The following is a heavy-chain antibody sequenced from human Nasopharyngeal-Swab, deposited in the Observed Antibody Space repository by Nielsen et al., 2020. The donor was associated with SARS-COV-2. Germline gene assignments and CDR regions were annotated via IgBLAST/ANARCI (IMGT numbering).Heavy chain of an antibody. J-gene: IGHJ6*02. V-gene: IGHV3-9*01. Sequence: GGSLRLSCAASGFTFDDYAMHWVRQAPGKGLEWVSGISWNSGTTGYADSVKGRFTISRDNAKSSLYLQMNSLRAEDTALYYCAKDLGGEYSYGRNYYYGMDVWGQGTTVTVSS. CDR2: ISWNSGTT. CDR1: GFTFDDYA. CDR3: AKDLGGEYSYGRNYYYGMDV. D-gene: IGHD5-18*01.